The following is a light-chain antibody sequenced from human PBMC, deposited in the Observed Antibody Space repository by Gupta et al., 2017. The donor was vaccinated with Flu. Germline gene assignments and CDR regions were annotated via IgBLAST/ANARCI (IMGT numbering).Light chain of an antibody. CDR3: QQQHILGT. CDR2: KAS. V-gene: IGKV1-5*03. Sequence: DIQMTQSPSTLSAFVGDRVTITCRASQSVISWLAWYQQKPGKAPKLLINKASSLASGVPSRFSGSGSGTEFTLTISSLQPDDVATYYCQQQHILGTFGQGTKVEIK. CDR1: QSVISW. J-gene: IGKJ1*01.